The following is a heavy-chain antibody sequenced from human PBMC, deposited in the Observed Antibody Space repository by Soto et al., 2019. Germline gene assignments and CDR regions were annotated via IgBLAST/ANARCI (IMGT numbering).Heavy chain of an antibody. V-gene: IGHV5-51*01. CDR1: GYSFTSYW. CDR3: ARHPMVRGVIDLALAKYYSHCGMDV. J-gene: IGHJ6*02. Sequence: GESLKISCKGSGYSFTSYWIGWVRQMPGKGLEWMGIIYPGDSDTRYSPSFQGQVTISADKSTSTAYLQWSSLKASDTAMYYCARHPMVRGVIDLALAKYYSHCGMDVWGQGITVTVSS. D-gene: IGHD3-10*01. CDR2: IYPGDSDT.